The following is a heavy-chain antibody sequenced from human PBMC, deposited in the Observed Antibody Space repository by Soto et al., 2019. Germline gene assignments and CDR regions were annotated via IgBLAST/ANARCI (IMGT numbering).Heavy chain of an antibody. CDR3: AREKGIAAAGRGGYYYGMDV. CDR1: GGTFSSYA. J-gene: IGHJ6*02. Sequence: QVQLVQSGAEVKKPGSSVKVSCKASGGTFSSYAISWVRQAPGQGLEWKGGIIPIFGTANYAQKFQGRVTITADESTSTAYMELSSLRSEDTAVYYCAREKGIAAAGRGGYYYGMDVWGQGTTVTVSS. CDR2: IIPIFGTA. V-gene: IGHV1-69*12. D-gene: IGHD6-13*01.